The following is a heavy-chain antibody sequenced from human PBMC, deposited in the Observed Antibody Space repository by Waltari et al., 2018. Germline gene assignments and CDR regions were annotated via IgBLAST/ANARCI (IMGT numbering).Heavy chain of an antibody. CDR1: GYTFNNYE. D-gene: IGHD3-3*01. CDR3: ARGRDVFANFDYNWFDP. Sequence: QVQLVQSGAEVLRPGAAVTVSCQASGYTFNNYEINWVRQAAGQGLEWMGWVNPNSGATAYAQKFQGRISMTWDTFTRTAYMELSNLRSDDTAVFYCARGRDVFANFDYNWFDPWGQGTLVTVSS. J-gene: IGHJ5*02. CDR2: VNPNSGAT. V-gene: IGHV1-8*02.